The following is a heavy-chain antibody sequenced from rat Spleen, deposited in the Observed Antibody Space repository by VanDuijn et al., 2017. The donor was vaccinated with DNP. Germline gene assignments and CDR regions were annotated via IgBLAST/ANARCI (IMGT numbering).Heavy chain of an antibody. CDR1: GFTFSDYY. J-gene: IGHJ3*01. V-gene: IGHV5-22*01. CDR2: INYDGGST. Sequence: EVQLVASGGGFVQPGGSLKLSCAASGFTFSDYYLAWVRQAPTKGLEWVAFINYDGGSTYYRDSVKGRFTISRDNAKSTLYLQMNSLRSEDMATYYCARPMDYYSGGFAYWGQGTLVTVSS. D-gene: IGHD1-1*01. CDR3: ARPMDYYSGGFAY.